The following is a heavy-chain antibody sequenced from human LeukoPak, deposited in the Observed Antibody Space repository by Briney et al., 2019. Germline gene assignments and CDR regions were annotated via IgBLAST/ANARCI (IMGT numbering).Heavy chain of an antibody. J-gene: IGHJ4*02. CDR2: INHSGST. CDR3: ARAYTSWSFDY. D-gene: IGHD2-2*02. V-gene: IGHV4-34*01. CDR1: GGSFSEYY. Sequence: PSETLSLTCAVYGGSFSEYYWSWIRQPPGKGLEWIGEINHSGSTNYNPSLKSRVTISVDTSKNQFSLKLTSVTAADTAVYYCARAYTSWSFDYWGQGTLVTVSS.